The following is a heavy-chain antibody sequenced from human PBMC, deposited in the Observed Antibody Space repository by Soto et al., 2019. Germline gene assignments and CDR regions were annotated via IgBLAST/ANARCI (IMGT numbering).Heavy chain of an antibody. D-gene: IGHD2-15*01. V-gene: IGHV3-11*01. J-gene: IGHJ4*02. CDR2: ISSSGSTI. CDR3: ARDPSYCSGGSCYSDVGY. CDR1: GFTFSDYY. Sequence: GGSLRLSCAASGFTFSDYYMSWIRQAPGKGLEWVSYISSSGSTIYYADSVKGRFTISRDNAKNSLYLQMNSLRAEDTAVYYCARDPSYCSGGSCYSDVGYWGQGTLVTVSS.